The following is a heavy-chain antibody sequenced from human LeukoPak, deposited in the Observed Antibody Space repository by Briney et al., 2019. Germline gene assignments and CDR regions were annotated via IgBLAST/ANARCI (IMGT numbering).Heavy chain of an antibody. V-gene: IGHV3-23*01. CDR1: GFTFSSYA. CDR2: IGGSGGST. CDR3: AKVETAAAATLRGIDY. J-gene: IGHJ4*02. D-gene: IGHD6-13*01. Sequence: PGGSLTLSCAASGFTFSSYAMSWVRQAPGQGLEWVSSIGGSGGSTYYADSVKGRFTISRDNSKNTRYLQMNSLRAEDTAVYYGAKVETAAAATLRGIDYWGQGTLVTVSS.